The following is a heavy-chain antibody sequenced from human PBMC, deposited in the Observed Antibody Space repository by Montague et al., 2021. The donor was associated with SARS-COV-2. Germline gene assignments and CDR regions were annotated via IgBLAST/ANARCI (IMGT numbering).Heavy chain of an antibody. D-gene: IGHD6-19*01. CDR2: INHRGST. Sequence: SETLSLTCAVYGGSFSGYYWSWIRQPPGKGLEWIGEINHRGSTNYSPSLKSRLTISVDTSKNQFSLKLSSVTAADTAVYFCARGTRQWLVRPPHGYYFDYWGQGTLVTVSS. CDR1: GGSFSGYY. J-gene: IGHJ4*02. CDR3: ARGTRQWLVRPPHGYYFDY. V-gene: IGHV4-34*01.